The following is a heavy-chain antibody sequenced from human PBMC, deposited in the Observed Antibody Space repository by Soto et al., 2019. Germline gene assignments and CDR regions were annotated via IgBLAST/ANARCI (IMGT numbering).Heavy chain of an antibody. CDR2: IKSKTDGGTT. CDR1: GFTFSNAW. D-gene: IGHD4-17*01. J-gene: IGHJ4*02. V-gene: IGHV3-15*01. CDR3: TTLEEPYGDYVLY. Sequence: GGSLRLSCAASGFTFSNAWMSWVRQAPGKGLEWVGRIKSKTDGGTTDYAAPVKGRFTISRDDSKNTLYLQMNSLKTEDTAVYYCTTLEEPYGDYVLYWGQGTLVTVSS.